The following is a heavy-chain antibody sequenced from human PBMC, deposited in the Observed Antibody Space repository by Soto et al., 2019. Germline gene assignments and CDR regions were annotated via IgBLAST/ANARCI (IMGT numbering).Heavy chain of an antibody. D-gene: IGHD6-6*01. CDR1: GFTFSSYW. CDR2: IKQDGSEK. Sequence: TGGSLRLSCAASGFTFSSYWMSWVRRAPGKGLEWVANIKQDGSEKYYVDSVKGRFTISRDNAKNSLYLQMNSLRAEDTAVYYCARGRYSSSRGYFFDYWGQGTLVTVSS. CDR3: ARGRYSSSRGYFFDY. J-gene: IGHJ4*02. V-gene: IGHV3-7*03.